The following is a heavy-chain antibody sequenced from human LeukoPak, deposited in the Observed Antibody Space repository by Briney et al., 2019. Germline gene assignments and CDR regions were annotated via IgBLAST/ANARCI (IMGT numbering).Heavy chain of an antibody. Sequence: GESLKISCKGSRYIFTSYLIGWVRQMPGKGLELMGIIYPGDSDTRYSPSFQGQVTMSADKSISTAYLQWSSLKASDTAMYYCASGGVETTVTTFAYWGQGTLVTVSS. CDR1: RYIFTSYL. CDR3: ASGGVETTVTTFAY. V-gene: IGHV5-51*01. J-gene: IGHJ4*02. CDR2: IYPGDSDT. D-gene: IGHD4-11*01.